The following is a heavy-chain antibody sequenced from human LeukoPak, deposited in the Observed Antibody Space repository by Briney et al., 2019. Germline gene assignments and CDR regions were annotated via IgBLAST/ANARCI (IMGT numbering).Heavy chain of an antibody. D-gene: IGHD3-16*01. CDR2: ISGDGGST. CDR3: AKRGKGGAPGHYFDC. V-gene: IGHV3-43*02. Sequence: PGGSLRLSCAASGFTFDDYAMHWVRQAPGKGLEWVSLISGDGGSTYYADSVKGRFTISRDNSKNSLYLQMNSLRTEDTALYYCAKRGKGGAPGHYFDCWGQGTLVTVSS. CDR1: GFTFDDYA. J-gene: IGHJ4*02.